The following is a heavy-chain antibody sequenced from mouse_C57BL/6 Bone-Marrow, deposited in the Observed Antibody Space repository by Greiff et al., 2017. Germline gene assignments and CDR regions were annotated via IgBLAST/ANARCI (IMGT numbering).Heavy chain of an antibody. Sequence: EVKLVESGGGLVQPGESLKLSCESNEYEFASHDMSWVRKTPEKRLELVAAINSDGGSTYYPDTMERRFIISSDNTKKTLYLQMSSLRSEDTALYYCARRATMITTGAMDYWGQGTSVTVSS. V-gene: IGHV5-2*03. CDR3: ARRATMITTGAMDY. J-gene: IGHJ4*01. CDR2: INSDGGST. CDR1: EYEFASHD. D-gene: IGHD2-4*01.